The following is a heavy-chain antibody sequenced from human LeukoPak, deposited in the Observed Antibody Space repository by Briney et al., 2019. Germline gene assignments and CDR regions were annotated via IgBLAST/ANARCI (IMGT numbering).Heavy chain of an antibody. CDR2: ISHDGSHT. J-gene: IGHJ4*02. V-gene: IGHV3-30*18. CDR1: GLSFNNFG. D-gene: IGHD3-22*01. CDR3: AKDHTGHYDASGCFDS. Sequence: PGGSLRLSCAAFGLSFNNFGMHWVRQAPGKGLEWVAVISHDGSHTYYTDSVKGRFTIFRDNSKNALYLQMNSVRADDTAVYWCAKDHTGHYDASGCFDSWGQGTLVTVSS.